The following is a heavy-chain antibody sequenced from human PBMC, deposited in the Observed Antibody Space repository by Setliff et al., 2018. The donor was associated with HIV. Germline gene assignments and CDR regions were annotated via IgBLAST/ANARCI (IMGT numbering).Heavy chain of an antibody. V-gene: IGHV1-2*04. CDR3: ARDSGAAGISGFDY. CDR2: INPNSGGT. Sequence: VKVSCKASGYTFTGYYMHWVRQAPGQGLEWMGWINPNSGGTNYAQKFQGWVTMTRDTSISTAYMELSRLRSDDTAVYYCARDSGAAGISGFDYWGQGTLVTVSS. J-gene: IGHJ4*02. CDR1: GYTFTGYY. D-gene: IGHD6-13*01.